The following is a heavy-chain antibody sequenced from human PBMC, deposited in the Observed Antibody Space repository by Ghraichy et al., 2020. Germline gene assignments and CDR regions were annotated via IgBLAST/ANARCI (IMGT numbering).Heavy chain of an antibody. D-gene: IGHD2-2*01. J-gene: IGHJ4*02. CDR1: GFTVSSNY. CDR3: ARGICSSTSCYPYFFDY. V-gene: IGHV3-53*01. CDR2: IYSGGST. Sequence: GESLNISCAASGFTVSSNYMSWVRQAPGKGLEWVSVIYSGGSTYYADSVKGRFTISRDNSKNTLYLQMNSLRAEDMAVYYCARGICSSTSCYPYFFDYWGQGTLVTVSS.